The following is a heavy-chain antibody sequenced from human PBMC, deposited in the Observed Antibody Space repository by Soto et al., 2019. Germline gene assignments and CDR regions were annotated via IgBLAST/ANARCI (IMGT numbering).Heavy chain of an antibody. D-gene: IGHD2-2*01. CDR3: AREGIAVVPAAKRSGALDY. V-gene: IGHV3-48*03. CDR1: GFTFSSYE. J-gene: IGHJ4*02. CDR2: ISSSGSTI. Sequence: GGSLRLSCAASGFTFSSYEMNWVRQAPGKGLEWVSYISSSGSTIYYADSVKGRFTISRDNAKNSLYLQMNSLRAEDTAVYYCAREGIAVVPAAKRSGALDYWGQGTLVTVSS.